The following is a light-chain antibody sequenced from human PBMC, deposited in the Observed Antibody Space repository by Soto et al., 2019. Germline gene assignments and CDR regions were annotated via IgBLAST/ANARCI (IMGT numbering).Light chain of an antibody. CDR2: AES. V-gene: IGKV1-9*01. Sequence: DIQMTQAPSSVSASVGYRVTITFLASQGISSYLAWYQQKPGKAPKLLIYAESTLQRGVPSRFSGSGSGTDFTLTISCLQSEDFATYYCPQYYSYPLPSAQGTRLE. J-gene: IGKJ5*01. CDR1: QGISSY. CDR3: PQYYSYPLP.